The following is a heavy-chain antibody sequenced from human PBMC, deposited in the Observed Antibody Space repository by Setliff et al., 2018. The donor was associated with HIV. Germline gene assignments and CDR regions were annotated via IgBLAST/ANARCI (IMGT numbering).Heavy chain of an antibody. CDR2: IYHSGSA. CDR3: ARLSGGMVPNY. Sequence: SETLSLTCAVSGGSISSSNWWSWVRQPPGKGLEWIGEIYHSGSANYNPSLKSRVIISIDKSKNKFSLKVSSVTAADTAVYYCARLSGGMVPNYWGQGTLVTVS. V-gene: IGHV4-4*02. D-gene: IGHD3-10*01. CDR1: GGSISSSNW. J-gene: IGHJ4*02.